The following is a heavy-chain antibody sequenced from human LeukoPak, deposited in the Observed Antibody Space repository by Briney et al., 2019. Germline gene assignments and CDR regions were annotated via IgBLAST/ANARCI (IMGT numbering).Heavy chain of an antibody. D-gene: IGHD4-11*01. V-gene: IGHV3-23*01. CDR3: AKQRQYLGWFAP. Sequence: PGGSLRLSCAASVFTFSSYAMSGVRQAPGKGLEWGSAISGSGGSTYYADSVKGRYTISRDNSKNTLYLQMNSLRAEDTAVYYCAKQRQYLGWFAPWGQGTLVTVSS. J-gene: IGHJ5*02. CDR1: VFTFSSYA. CDR2: ISGSGGST.